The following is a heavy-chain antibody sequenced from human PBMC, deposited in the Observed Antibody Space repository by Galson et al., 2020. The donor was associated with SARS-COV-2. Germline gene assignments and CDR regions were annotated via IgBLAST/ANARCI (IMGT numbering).Heavy chain of an antibody. CDR1: GFTFTSSA. CDR2: IVVGSGNT. Sequence: SVKVSCKASGFTFTSSAVQWVRQARGQRLAWIGWIVVGSGNTNYAQKFQERVTITRDMSTSTAYMELSSLRSEDTAVYYCAAPYCSGGSCNDAFDIWGQGTMVTVSS. D-gene: IGHD2-15*01. J-gene: IGHJ3*02. V-gene: IGHV1-58*01. CDR3: AAPYCSGGSCNDAFDI.